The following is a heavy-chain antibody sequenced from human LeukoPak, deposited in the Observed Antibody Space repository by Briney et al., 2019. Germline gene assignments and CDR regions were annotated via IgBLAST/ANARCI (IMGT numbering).Heavy chain of an antibody. Sequence: GGSLRLSCAASGFTFSSYSMNWVRQAPGKGLEWVSYISSSSTMYYADSVKGRFTISRDNAKNSLYLQMNSLRAEDTAVYYCARSTVTTGDYWGQGTLVTVSS. D-gene: IGHD4-17*01. J-gene: IGHJ4*02. CDR2: ISSSSTM. CDR1: GFTFSSYS. CDR3: ARSTVTTGDY. V-gene: IGHV3-48*01.